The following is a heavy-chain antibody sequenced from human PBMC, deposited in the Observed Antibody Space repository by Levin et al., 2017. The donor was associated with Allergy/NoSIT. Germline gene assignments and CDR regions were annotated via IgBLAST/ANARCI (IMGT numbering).Heavy chain of an antibody. CDR1: GFTFSSFS. CDR3: AKCGVGSSSFNCYSYGMDV. Sequence: PGESLKISCAASGFTFSSFSMSWVRQAPGEGLEWVSSINSGGDDTYYADSVKGRFTTSRDNSKNTLYLQMNSLRVEDTAIYYCAKCGVGSSSFNCYSYGMDVWGQGTTVNVAA. CDR2: INSGGDDT. J-gene: IGHJ6*01. D-gene: IGHD6-13*01. V-gene: IGHV3-23*01.